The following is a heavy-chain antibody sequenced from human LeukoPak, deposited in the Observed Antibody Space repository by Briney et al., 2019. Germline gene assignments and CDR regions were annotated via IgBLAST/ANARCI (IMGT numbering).Heavy chain of an antibody. D-gene: IGHD1-1*01. Sequence: GGSLRLSCAASGFTFSSYSMNWVRQAPGKGLEWVSSNSSSSSYIYYADPVKGRFTISRDNAKNSLYLQMNSLRAEDTAVYYCARGQGWNPEAVTNAFDIWGQGTMVTVSS. CDR3: ARGQGWNPEAVTNAFDI. CDR1: GFTFSSYS. V-gene: IGHV3-21*01. CDR2: NSSSSSYI. J-gene: IGHJ3*02.